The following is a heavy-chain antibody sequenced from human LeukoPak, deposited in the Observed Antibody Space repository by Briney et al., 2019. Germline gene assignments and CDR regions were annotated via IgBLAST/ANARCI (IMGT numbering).Heavy chain of an antibody. CDR3: ADPTVADF. CDR1: GFTFSDYA. Sequence: GGSLRLSCAGSGFTFSDYAMSWVRQAPGKGLEWVSAISGSGRHIYYAGSVKGRFTISRDNSKKTVYLQMNSLRAEDTAVYYCADPTVADFWGQGTLVTVSS. V-gene: IGHV3-23*01. J-gene: IGHJ4*02. D-gene: IGHD4-11*01. CDR2: ISGSGRHI.